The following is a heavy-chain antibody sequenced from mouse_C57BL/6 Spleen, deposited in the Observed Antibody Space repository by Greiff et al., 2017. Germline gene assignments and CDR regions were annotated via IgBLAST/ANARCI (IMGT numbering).Heavy chain of an antibody. D-gene: IGHD2-4*01. CDR2: IYPGSGST. CDR1: GYTFTSYW. Sequence: VKLQQPGAELVKPGASVKMSCKASGYTFTSYWITWVKQRPGQGLEWIGDIYPGSGSTNYNEKFKSKATLTVDTSSSTAYMQLSSLTSEDSAVYYCAFYDYDNYAMDYWGQGTSVTVSS. CDR3: AFYDYDNYAMDY. V-gene: IGHV1-55*01. J-gene: IGHJ4*01.